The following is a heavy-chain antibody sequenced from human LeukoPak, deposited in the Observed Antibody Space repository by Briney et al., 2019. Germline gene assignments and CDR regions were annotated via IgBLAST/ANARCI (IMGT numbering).Heavy chain of an antibody. CDR3: ARSSYRSWFDP. V-gene: IGHV4-61*01. CDR1: GGSVSSGSYY. D-gene: IGHD3-16*02. J-gene: IGHJ5*02. Sequence: SETLSLTCTVSGGSVSSGSYYWSWIRQPPGKGLEWIGYIYYSGSTNYNPSLKSRVTISVDTSKNQFSLKLSSVTAADTAVYYCARSSYRSWFDPWGQGTLVTVSS. CDR2: IYYSGST.